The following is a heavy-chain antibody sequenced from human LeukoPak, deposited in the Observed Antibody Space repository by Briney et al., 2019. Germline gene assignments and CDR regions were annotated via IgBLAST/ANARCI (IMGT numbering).Heavy chain of an antibody. CDR2: INHSGST. CDR1: GGSFSGYY. D-gene: IGHD3-3*01. Sequence: SETLSLTCAVYGGSFSGYYWSWIRQPPGKGLEWIGEINHSGSTNYNPSLKSRVTISVDTSKNQFSLKLSPVTAADTAVYYCARGRRLITIFGVVTYYFDYWGQGTLVTVSS. V-gene: IGHV4-34*01. J-gene: IGHJ4*02. CDR3: ARGRRLITIFGVVTYYFDY.